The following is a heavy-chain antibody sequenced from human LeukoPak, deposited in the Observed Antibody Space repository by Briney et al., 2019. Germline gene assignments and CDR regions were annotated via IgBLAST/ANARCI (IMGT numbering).Heavy chain of an antibody. Sequence: PSETLSLTCAVYGGSFSGYYWSWIRQPPGKGLEWIGEINHSGSTNYNPSLKSRVTISVDTSKNQFSLKLSSVTAADTAVYYCARGDMTTVIWFDPWGQGTLVTVSS. D-gene: IGHD4-17*01. CDR2: INHSGST. V-gene: IGHV4-34*01. CDR3: ARGDMTTVIWFDP. J-gene: IGHJ5*02. CDR1: GGSFSGYY.